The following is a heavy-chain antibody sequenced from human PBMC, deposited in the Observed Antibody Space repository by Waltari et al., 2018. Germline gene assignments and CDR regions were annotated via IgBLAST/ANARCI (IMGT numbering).Heavy chain of an antibody. Sequence: EVQLVESGGGLVQPGGSLRLSCAASGLTLSSYWMSWVRQAPGKGLGWVANIMTGGSEEYYVDSVRGRFTISRDNAKNSLFLQMNSLRPEDTAVYYCARDQWFAFDIWGQGTMVTVSS. D-gene: IGHD3-22*01. CDR1: GLTLSSYW. J-gene: IGHJ3*02. CDR2: IMTGGSEE. V-gene: IGHV3-7*01. CDR3: ARDQWFAFDI.